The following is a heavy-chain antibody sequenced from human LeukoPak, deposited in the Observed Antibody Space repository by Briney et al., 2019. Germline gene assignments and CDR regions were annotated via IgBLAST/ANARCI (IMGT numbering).Heavy chain of an antibody. Sequence: PGGSLRLSCAASGFTVSSNYMNWVRQAPGKGLEWISYITSNSGAIYYADSVKGRFIISRDNAKNSLSLQMNSLRDEDTAIYYCARSVEGHFDYWGQGTLVTVSS. CDR3: ARSVEGHFDY. D-gene: IGHD2-21*01. CDR1: GFTVSSNY. V-gene: IGHV3-48*02. J-gene: IGHJ4*02. CDR2: ITSNSGAI.